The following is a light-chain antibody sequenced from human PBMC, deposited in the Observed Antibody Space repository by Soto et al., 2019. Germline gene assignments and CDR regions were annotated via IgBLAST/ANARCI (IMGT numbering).Light chain of an antibody. Sequence: DIQMTQSPSTLSASVGDRVSITCRASQSISRQLAWYQQKPGKAPNLLIYQASNLETGVPSRFTGSGSGTEFTLTLSSMQPDDLATYDRLQYQSYWTFGQGTKVEVK. CDR3: LQYQSYWT. CDR2: QAS. CDR1: QSISRQ. J-gene: IGKJ1*01. V-gene: IGKV1-5*03.